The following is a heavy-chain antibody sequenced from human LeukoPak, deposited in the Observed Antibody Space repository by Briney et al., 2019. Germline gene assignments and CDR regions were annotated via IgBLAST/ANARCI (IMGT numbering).Heavy chain of an antibody. Sequence: GGSLRLSCAASGFTFNKYWMSWVRQAPGKGLGWVSVIYSGGSRYYADSVKGRFTISRDNSKNTLYLQMNSLRAEDTAVYYCAGLPAYYYDTSGFYFDYWGQGTLVTVSS. J-gene: IGHJ4*02. V-gene: IGHV3-66*04. CDR2: IYSGGSR. CDR3: AGLPAYYYDTSGFYFDY. CDR1: GFTFNKYW. D-gene: IGHD3-22*01.